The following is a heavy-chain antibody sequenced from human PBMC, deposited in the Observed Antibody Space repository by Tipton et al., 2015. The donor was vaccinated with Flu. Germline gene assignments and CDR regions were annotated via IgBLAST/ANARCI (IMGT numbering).Heavy chain of an antibody. J-gene: IGHJ5*02. CDR2: IHTTGSS. CDR1: GGPINSDNYY. D-gene: IGHD4-11*01. V-gene: IGHV4-61*02. CDR3: ARRDYTNYVSDPKSWFDP. Sequence: TLSLTCTVSGGPINSDNYYWNWIRQPAGKGLEWIGRIHTTGSSNYNPSLQSRVTISIDRSKNQFSLNLKSVTAADMAVYYCARRDYTNYVSDPKSWFDPWGQGTLVAVSS.